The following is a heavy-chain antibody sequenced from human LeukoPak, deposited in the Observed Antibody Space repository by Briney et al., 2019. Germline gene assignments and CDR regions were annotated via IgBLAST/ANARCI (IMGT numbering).Heavy chain of an antibody. J-gene: IGHJ4*02. Sequence: GGSPRLSCAASGFTFSSYAMSWVRQAPGKGLEWVSAISGSGGSTYYADSVKGRFTISRDNSKNTLYLQMNSLRAEDTAVYYCAKGVAAAGIFDYWGQGTLVTVSS. CDR2: ISGSGGST. D-gene: IGHD6-13*01. V-gene: IGHV3-23*01. CDR1: GFTFSSYA. CDR3: AKGVAAAGIFDY.